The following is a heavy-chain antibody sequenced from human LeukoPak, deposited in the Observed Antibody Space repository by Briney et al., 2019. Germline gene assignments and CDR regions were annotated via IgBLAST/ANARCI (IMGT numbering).Heavy chain of an antibody. J-gene: IGHJ4*02. V-gene: IGHV4-59*01. CDR1: GDSISTYY. CDR2: IYYSGST. CDR3: ARDRYGGNSQIFDY. D-gene: IGHD4-23*01. Sequence: SETLSLTCTVSGDSISTYYWSWIRQSPGKGLEWIGYIYYSGSTYYNPSLKSRVTISVDTSKNRFSLKLSSVTAADTAVYYCARDRYGGNSQIFDYWGQGTLVTVSS.